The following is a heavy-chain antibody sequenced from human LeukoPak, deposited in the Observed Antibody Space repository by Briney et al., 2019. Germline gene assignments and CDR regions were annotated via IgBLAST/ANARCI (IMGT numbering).Heavy chain of an antibody. Sequence: ASVKVSCKASGYTFTTYDINWVRQATGQGLEWMGWMNPNSGNTGYAQKFQGRVTMTRNTSITTAYMELSSLTSEDTAVYYCARERSGAYPEHWGQGTLVTVSS. D-gene: IGHD7-27*01. V-gene: IGHV1-8*01. CDR3: ARERSGAYPEH. CDR1: GYTFTTYD. CDR2: MNPNSGNT. J-gene: IGHJ1*01.